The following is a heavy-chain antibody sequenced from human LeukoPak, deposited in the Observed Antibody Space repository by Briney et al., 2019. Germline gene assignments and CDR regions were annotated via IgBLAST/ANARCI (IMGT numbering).Heavy chain of an antibody. CDR3: ARVRYFDSTGYYYDFDY. V-gene: IGHV4-61*09. CDR2: IFARQNT. Sequence: SQTLSLTCTVSGGSISSGSHFWTWIRQPAGKGLEWIGHIFARQNTNYNPSLKSRLTILEDTSKNQFSLKLTSVTAADTAVYYCARVRYFDSTGYYYDFDYWGQGTLVTVSS. J-gene: IGHJ4*02. CDR1: GGSISSGSHF. D-gene: IGHD3-22*01.